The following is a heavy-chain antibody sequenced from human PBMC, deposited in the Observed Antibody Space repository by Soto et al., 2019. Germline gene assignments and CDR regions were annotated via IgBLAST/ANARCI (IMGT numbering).Heavy chain of an antibody. Sequence: QVQLVQSGAEVKKPGSSVKVSCKASGGTFSSYTISWVRQAPGQGLEWMGRIIPLLGIPNYAQKFKGRVTITADKSTSTAYLERSSLRSEDTAVYYCARVGGLLLGELSDQSYDYGMDVWGQGTTVTVSS. D-gene: IGHD3-16*02. V-gene: IGHV1-69*02. CDR2: IIPLLGIP. CDR1: GGTFSSYT. J-gene: IGHJ6*02. CDR3: ARVGGLLLGELSDQSYDYGMDV.